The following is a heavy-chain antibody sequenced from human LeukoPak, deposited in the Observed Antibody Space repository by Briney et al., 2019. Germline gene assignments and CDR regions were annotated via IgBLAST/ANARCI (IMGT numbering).Heavy chain of an antibody. J-gene: IGHJ6*02. D-gene: IGHD3-10*01. CDR3: AKGYYYGSGSYYPFDV. V-gene: IGHV3-23*01. Sequence: GGSLRLSCAASGFTFSSYAMSWVRQAPGKGLEWVSAISGSGGSTYYADSVKGLFTISRDNSKNTLYLQMNSLRAEDTAVYYCAKGYYYGSGSYYPFDVWGQGTTVTVSS. CDR2: ISGSGGST. CDR1: GFTFSSYA.